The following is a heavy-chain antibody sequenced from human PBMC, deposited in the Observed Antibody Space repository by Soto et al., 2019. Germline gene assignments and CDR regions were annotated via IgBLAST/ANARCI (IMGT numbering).Heavy chain of an antibody. CDR1: GFTFSSYG. CDR2: ISYDGSNK. D-gene: IGHD6-19*01. CDR3: ARWGAVAGRAAA. J-gene: IGHJ4*02. Sequence: QVQLVESGGGVVQPGRSLRLSCAASGFTFSSYGMHWVRQAPGKGLEWVAVISYDGSNKYYADSVKGRFTISRDNSKNTLYLQMNSLRAEDTAVYYCARWGAVAGRAAAWGQGTLVTVSS. V-gene: IGHV3-30*03.